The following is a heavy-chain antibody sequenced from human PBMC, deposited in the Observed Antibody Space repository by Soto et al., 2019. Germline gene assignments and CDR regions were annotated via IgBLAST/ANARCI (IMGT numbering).Heavy chain of an antibody. V-gene: IGHV3-7*03. CDR1: GLTFSGQC. D-gene: IGHD2-2*01. CDR2: IKPDGSET. CDR3: TSSTSGMTYHAVFDF. J-gene: IGHJ4*02. Sequence: PXVSLRLSCAASGLTFSGQCMTWVRQTPGEGLQWVAAIKPDGSETFYVDSVKGRFTISRDNARNSLFLQMDSLRAEDTAVYYCTSSTSGMTYHAVFDFWGQGTLVTVSS.